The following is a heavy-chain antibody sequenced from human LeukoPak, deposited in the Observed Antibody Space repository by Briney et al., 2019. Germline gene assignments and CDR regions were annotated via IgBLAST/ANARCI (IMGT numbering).Heavy chain of an antibody. Sequence: SETLSLTCIVSGGSISSSIYYWSWIRQPPGKGLEWIGEIDHSGSTNYNPSLKSRVTISVDTSKNQFSLKLSSVTAADTAVYFCARQVDVGCSSTSCYGHGAFDIWGQGPVVTVSS. CDR2: IDHSGST. CDR1: GGSISSSIYY. D-gene: IGHD2-2*01. V-gene: IGHV4-39*01. J-gene: IGHJ3*02. CDR3: ARQVDVGCSSTSCYGHGAFDI.